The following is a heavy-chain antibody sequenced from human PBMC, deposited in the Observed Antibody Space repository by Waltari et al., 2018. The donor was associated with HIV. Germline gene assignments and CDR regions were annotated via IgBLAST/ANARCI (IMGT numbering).Heavy chain of an antibody. J-gene: IGHJ6*02. CDR1: GFTFSSYG. Sequence: QVQLVESGGGVVQPGRSLRLSCAASGFTFSSYGMHWVRQAPGKGLEWVAVIWYDGSNKYYADSVKGRFTISRDNSKNTLYLQMNSLRAEDTAVYYCARDRTGTTLEVYPEGMDVWGQGTTVTVSS. V-gene: IGHV3-33*01. CDR3: ARDRTGTTLEVYPEGMDV. CDR2: IWYDGSNK. D-gene: IGHD1-7*01.